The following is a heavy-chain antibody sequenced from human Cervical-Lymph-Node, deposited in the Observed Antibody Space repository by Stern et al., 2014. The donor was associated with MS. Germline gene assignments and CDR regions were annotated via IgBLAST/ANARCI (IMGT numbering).Heavy chain of an antibody. CDR3: ARPQKYCSGGSCCDWGFDY. Sequence: VQLVESGGGVVQPGRSLRLSCAASGFSFSTYGMHWVRQAPGKGLEWVAVIWYDGSEKYYVDSVKGRFTISRDNSKNTLYLQMNSLRVEDTAVYYCARPQKYCSGGSCCDWGFDYWGQGTLVTVSS. CDR2: IWYDGSEK. D-gene: IGHD2-15*01. V-gene: IGHV3-33*01. J-gene: IGHJ4*02. CDR1: GFSFSTYG.